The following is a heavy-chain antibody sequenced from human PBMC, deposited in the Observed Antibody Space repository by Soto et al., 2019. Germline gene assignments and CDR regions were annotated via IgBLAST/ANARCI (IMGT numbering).Heavy chain of an antibody. CDR3: ARGRSNDFSSSPPPRFDP. CDR2: IGTLRDT. J-gene: IGHJ5*02. Sequence: PGGSLRLSCVASGFTFKTYDMYWVRQVPGQGLEWVSGIGTLRDTFYSAAVAGRFIVSRENGRNSLYLQMNSLRVGDSGIYFCARGRSNDFSSSPPPRFDPWGRGTLVTVSS. V-gene: IGHV3-13*01. CDR1: GFTFKTYD. D-gene: IGHD2-21*02.